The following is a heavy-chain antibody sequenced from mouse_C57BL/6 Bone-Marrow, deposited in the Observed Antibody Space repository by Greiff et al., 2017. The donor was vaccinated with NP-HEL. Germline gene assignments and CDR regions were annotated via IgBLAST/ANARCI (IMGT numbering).Heavy chain of an antibody. J-gene: IGHJ4*01. CDR1: GYTFTGYW. CDR3: AGRPPFYYDYGYAMDY. Sequence: QVQLQQSGAELMKPGASVKLSCKATGYTFTGYWIEWVKQRPGHGLEWIGEIFPGSGSTNYNEKFKGKATFTADTSSNTAYMQLSSLTTEDSAIYYCAGRPPFYYDYGYAMDYWGRGTSVTVTS. CDR2: IFPGSGST. D-gene: IGHD2-4*01. V-gene: IGHV1-9*01.